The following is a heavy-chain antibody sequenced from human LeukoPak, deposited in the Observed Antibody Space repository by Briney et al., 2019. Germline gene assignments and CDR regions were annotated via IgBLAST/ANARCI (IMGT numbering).Heavy chain of an antibody. CDR3: ARTGWGSGGI. CDR1: GGSISGYY. CDR2: VYYSGST. V-gene: IGHV4-59*01. J-gene: IGHJ3*02. Sequence: SETLSLTCTVSGGSISGYYWSWVRQPPGKGLEWIGYVYYSGSTTYNPSLKSRVTISLDMSKNQFSLKLRSVTAADTAVYYCARTGWGSGGIWGQGTMVSVSS. D-gene: IGHD6-19*01.